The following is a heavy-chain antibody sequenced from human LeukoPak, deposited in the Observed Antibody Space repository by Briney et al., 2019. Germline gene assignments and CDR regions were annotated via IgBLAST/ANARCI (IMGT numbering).Heavy chain of an antibody. CDR1: GFTFSSYS. V-gene: IGHV3-30*03. D-gene: IGHD3-22*01. J-gene: IGHJ4*02. CDR3: ARTLDRQDY. Sequence: GGSLRLSCAASGFTFSSYSMNWVRQAPGKGLEWVAVISYDGSNKYYADSVKGRFTISRDNSKNTLYLQMNSLRAEDTAVYYCARTLDRQDYWGQGTLVTVSS. CDR2: ISYDGSNK.